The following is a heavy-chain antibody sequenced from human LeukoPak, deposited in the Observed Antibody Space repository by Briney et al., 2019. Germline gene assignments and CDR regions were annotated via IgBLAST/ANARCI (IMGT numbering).Heavy chain of an antibody. Sequence: PSETLSLTCAVYGGSFSGYYWSWIRQPPGKGLEWIGEINHSGSTNYNPSLKSRVTISVGTSKNQFSLKLSSVTAADTAVYYCARAPLRDIVVVPAARAGMDVWGKGTTVTVSS. CDR3: ARAPLRDIVVVPAARAGMDV. D-gene: IGHD2-2*01. J-gene: IGHJ6*04. CDR2: INHSGST. V-gene: IGHV4-34*01. CDR1: GGSFSGYY.